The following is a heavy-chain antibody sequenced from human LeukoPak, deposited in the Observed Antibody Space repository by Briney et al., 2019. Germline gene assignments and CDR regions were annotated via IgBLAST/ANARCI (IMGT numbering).Heavy chain of an antibody. V-gene: IGHV3-48*03. CDR1: GFNFGSHE. CDR3: AREITPTPDTFDI. J-gene: IGHJ3*02. CDR2: IGGSGSPT. D-gene: IGHD2-15*01. Sequence: PGGSLRLSCVVSGFNFGSHEMSWVRQAPGKGLEWVSYIGGSGSPTHYADSVKGRFTVSRDNAKNSLYLQLNNLRAEDTAVYYCAREITPTPDTFDIWGQGTVVTVSS.